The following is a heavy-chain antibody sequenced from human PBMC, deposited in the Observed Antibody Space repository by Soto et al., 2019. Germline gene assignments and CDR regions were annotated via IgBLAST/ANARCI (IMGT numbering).Heavy chain of an antibody. CDR3: TRDALRDSSARGWFDP. Sequence: PGGSLRLSCAASGFTFRSFTMNFIRHAPFKGLEWVSTISSNSAYIYYTDALRGRFTISRDNAKNSLHLQMNSLRAEDTAVYYCTRDALRDSSARGWFDPWGPGTLVTVSS. J-gene: IGHJ5*02. D-gene: IGHD3-3*01. V-gene: IGHV3-21*01. CDR2: ISSNSAYI. CDR1: GFTFRSFT.